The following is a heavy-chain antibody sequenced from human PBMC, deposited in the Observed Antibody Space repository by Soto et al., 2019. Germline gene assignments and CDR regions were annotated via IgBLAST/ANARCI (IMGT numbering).Heavy chain of an antibody. V-gene: IGHV1-2*02. CDR1: GYTFTGYY. Sequence: ASVKVSCKASGYTFTGYYMHWVRRAPGQGLEWMGWINPNSGGTNYAQKFQGRVTMTRDTSISTAYMELSRLRSDDTAVYYCARATGLRFLEWVAGYWGQGTLVTVSS. D-gene: IGHD3-3*01. J-gene: IGHJ4*02. CDR3: ARATGLRFLEWVAGY. CDR2: INPNSGGT.